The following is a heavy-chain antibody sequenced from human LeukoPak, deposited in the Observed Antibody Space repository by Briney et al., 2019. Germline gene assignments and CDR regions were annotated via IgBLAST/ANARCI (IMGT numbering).Heavy chain of an antibody. CDR1: GFTFDDYA. J-gene: IGHJ4*02. Sequence: GGSLRLSCAASGFTFDDYAMHWVRQAPGKGLEWVSGISWNSGSIGYADSVKGRFTISRDNAKNSLYLQMNSLRAEDTALYYCAKGSIREGFDYWGQGTLVTVSS. V-gene: IGHV3-9*01. CDR2: ISWNSGSI. CDR3: AKGSIREGFDY.